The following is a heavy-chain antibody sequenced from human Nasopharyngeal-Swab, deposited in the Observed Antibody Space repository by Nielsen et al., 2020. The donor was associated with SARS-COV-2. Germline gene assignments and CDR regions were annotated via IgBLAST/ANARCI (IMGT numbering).Heavy chain of an antibody. CDR1: GGSFSGHY. CDR2: INESEFT. CDR3: ARTVGHYGLDVFDV. V-gene: IGHV4-34*01. D-gene: IGHD3-3*01. Sequence: SETLSLTCVVSGGSFSGHYWNWIRQTPGEGLQWIGEINESEFTNYNPSLESRVTISLDTSEMQFFLLLTSVTAADTTLYFCARTVGHYGLDVFDVWGQGTMVTVS. J-gene: IGHJ3*01.